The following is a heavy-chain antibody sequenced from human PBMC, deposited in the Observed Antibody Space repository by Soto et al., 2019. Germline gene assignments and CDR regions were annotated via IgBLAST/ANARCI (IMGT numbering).Heavy chain of an antibody. CDR1: GGTFSSYT. V-gene: IGHV1-69*04. Sequence: SVKVSCKASGGTFSSYTIGWVRQAPGQGLEWMGRIIPILGIANYAQKFQGRVTITADKSTSTAYMELSSLRSEDTAVYYCARDLRDIVVVPAATWFDPLGPGNPGHRLL. CDR2: IIPILGIA. D-gene: IGHD2-2*01. CDR3: ARDLRDIVVVPAATWFDP. J-gene: IGHJ5*02.